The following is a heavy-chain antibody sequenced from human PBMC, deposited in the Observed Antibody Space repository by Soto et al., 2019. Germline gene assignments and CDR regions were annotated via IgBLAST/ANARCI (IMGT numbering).Heavy chain of an antibody. D-gene: IGHD6-19*01. CDR1: GFTFSSYA. Sequence: EVQLLESGGGLVQPGGSLRLSCAASGFTFSSYAMSWVRQAPGKGLEWVSAISGSGGSTYYADSVKGRFTISRDNSKNTLYLQMNSLRAEDTAVYYCARGIQISGWYTWFDYWGQGTLVTVSS. CDR2: ISGSGGST. J-gene: IGHJ4*02. CDR3: ARGIQISGWYTWFDY. V-gene: IGHV3-23*01.